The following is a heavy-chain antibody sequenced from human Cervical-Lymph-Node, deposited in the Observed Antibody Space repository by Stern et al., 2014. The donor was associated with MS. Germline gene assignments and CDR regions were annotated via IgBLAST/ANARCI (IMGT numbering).Heavy chain of an antibody. J-gene: IGHJ3*02. CDR1: GFSLTTSGMR. Sequence: ASGPALVQPTQTLTLTCTFSGFSLTTSGMRFSWTPQPPDKALECLTFIDWDDDKSYNTSLKTRLTISKDTSKNQVVLTMTNMDPVDTATYYCARFYSSSSFADAFDIWGQGTMVTVSS. V-gene: IGHV2-70*01. D-gene: IGHD6-6*01. CDR2: IDWDDDK. CDR3: ARFYSSSSFADAFDI.